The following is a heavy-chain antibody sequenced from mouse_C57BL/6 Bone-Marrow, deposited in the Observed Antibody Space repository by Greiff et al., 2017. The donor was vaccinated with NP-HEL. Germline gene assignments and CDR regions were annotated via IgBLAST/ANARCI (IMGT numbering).Heavy chain of an antibody. CDR2: IYPGSGST. Sequence: VQLQQPGAELVKPGASVKMSCKASGYTFTSYWITWVKQRPGQGLEWIGDIYPGSGSTNYNEKFKSKATLTVDTSSITAYIQLSSLTSEDSAVSYCARVGYYVYAMDYWGQGTSVTVSS. CDR1: GYTFTSYW. V-gene: IGHV1-55*01. D-gene: IGHD2-3*01. CDR3: ARVGYYVYAMDY. J-gene: IGHJ4*01.